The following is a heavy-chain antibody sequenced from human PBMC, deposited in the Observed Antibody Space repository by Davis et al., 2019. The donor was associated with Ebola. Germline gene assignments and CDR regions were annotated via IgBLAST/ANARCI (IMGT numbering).Heavy chain of an antibody. Sequence: GGSLRLSCAASGFTFSSYWMSWVRQAPGKGLEWVANIKQDGSEKYYVDSVKGRFTISRDNSKNSLYLQMNSLRTEDTALYYCAKDTERGYSYGFFYYYGMDVWGQGTTVTVSS. CDR2: IKQDGSEK. D-gene: IGHD5-18*01. J-gene: IGHJ6*02. V-gene: IGHV3-7*03. CDR3: AKDTERGYSYGFFYYYGMDV. CDR1: GFTFSSYW.